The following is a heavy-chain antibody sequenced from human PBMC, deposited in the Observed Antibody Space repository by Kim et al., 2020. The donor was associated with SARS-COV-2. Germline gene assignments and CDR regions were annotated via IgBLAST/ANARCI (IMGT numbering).Heavy chain of an antibody. CDR1: GGSFSGYY. Sequence: SETLSLTCAVYGGSFSGYYWSWIRQPPGKGLEWIGEINHSGSTNYNPSLKSRVTISVDTSKNQFSLKLSSVTAADTAVYYCARGGGLGWNAFDYWGQGTLVTVSS. V-gene: IGHV4-34*01. CDR2: INHSGST. J-gene: IGHJ4*02. D-gene: IGHD1-1*01. CDR3: ARGGGLGWNAFDY.